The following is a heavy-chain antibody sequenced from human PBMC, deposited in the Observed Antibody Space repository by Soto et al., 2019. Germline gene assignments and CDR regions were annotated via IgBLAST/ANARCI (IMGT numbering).Heavy chain of an antibody. CDR1: GGTFRSFA. Sequence: QVQLVQSGAEVQKPGSSVRLSCKASGGTFRSFAISWVRQAPGQGPEWMGEIIPIVGTANYAQKFQGKVSITADESTKTDYMELRSLTSEDTGVYYCARGYSESYHDALDIWGQGTMVTVSS. V-gene: IGHV1-69*01. CDR2: IIPIVGTA. D-gene: IGHD5-12*01. CDR3: ARGYSESYHDALDI. J-gene: IGHJ3*02.